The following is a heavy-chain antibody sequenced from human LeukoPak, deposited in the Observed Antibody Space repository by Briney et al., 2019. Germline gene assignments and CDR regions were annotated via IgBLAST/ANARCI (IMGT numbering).Heavy chain of an antibody. CDR3: ARVSYSYGLLFDY. CDR1: GFTFSNYW. J-gene: IGHJ4*02. Sequence: GGSLRLSCAASGFTFSNYWMHGAPQGPGKGREGVSHINVYGSDTGYADSVKGRFTVSRDNAKNSLYLQMNSLRAEDTAVYYCARVSYSYGLLFDYGGQGTLVTVSA. CDR2: INVYGSDT. D-gene: IGHD5-18*01. V-gene: IGHV3-74*01.